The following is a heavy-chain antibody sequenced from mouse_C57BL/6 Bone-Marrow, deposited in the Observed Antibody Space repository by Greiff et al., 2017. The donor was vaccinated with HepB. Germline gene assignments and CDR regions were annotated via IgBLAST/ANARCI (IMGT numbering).Heavy chain of an antibody. D-gene: IGHD2-4*01. Sequence: VQLQQSGPELVKPGASVKISCKASGYAFSSSWLNWVKQRLGKGLVWIGRIYPGDGDTNYNGKFKGKATLTADKSSSSAYMQVSILTSADSAVSFCARRDYGRFWFAYWGQGTLVTVSA. CDR1: GYAFSSSW. CDR2: IYPGDGDT. V-gene: IGHV1-82*01. J-gene: IGHJ3*01. CDR3: ARRDYGRFWFAY.